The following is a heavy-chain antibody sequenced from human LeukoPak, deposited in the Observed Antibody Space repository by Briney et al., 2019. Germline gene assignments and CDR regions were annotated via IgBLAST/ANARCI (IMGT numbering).Heavy chain of an antibody. Sequence: ASVKVSCKASGYTFTSYGISWVRQAPGQGLEWMGWISAYNGNTNYAQKLQGRVTMTTDTSTSTAYMELRSLRSDDTAVYYCAREAPYDSTPPIWFDPGGQGPLVTVSS. J-gene: IGHJ5*02. CDR1: GYTFTSYG. CDR2: ISAYNGNT. CDR3: AREAPYDSTPPIWFDP. D-gene: IGHD3-22*01. V-gene: IGHV1-18*01.